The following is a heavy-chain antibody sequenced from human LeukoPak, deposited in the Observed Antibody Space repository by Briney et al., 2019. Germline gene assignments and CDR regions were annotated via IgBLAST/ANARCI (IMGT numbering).Heavy chain of an antibody. V-gene: IGHV3-33*01. CDR1: GFTFSRYG. CDR3: ARDPGVTTFYFDY. J-gene: IGHJ4*02. Sequence: GGSLRLACVASGFTFSRYGMHWIRQAPGRGLEGVAVIWFDGSKRYYADSVKSRFTISRDDSKNTLYLQMNSLRVEDTGIYYCARDPGVTTFYFDYWGQGALVTVSS. D-gene: IGHD4-17*01. CDR2: IWFDGSKR.